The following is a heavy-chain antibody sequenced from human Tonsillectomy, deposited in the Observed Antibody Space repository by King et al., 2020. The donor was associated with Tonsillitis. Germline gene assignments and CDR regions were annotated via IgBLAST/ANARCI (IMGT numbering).Heavy chain of an antibody. CDR3: ARVGLLFGFDP. Sequence: QLQESASRLLKPSQTLSLTCAVSGGSISSGGYSWSWIRQPPGKALEYIGYISHSGTTNYNPPLTSRVTISADRSKNQLSLTLSSVTAADTAVYDCARVGLLFGFDPWGQGTLVTVSS. J-gene: IGHJ5*02. CDR2: ISHSGTT. D-gene: IGHD3/OR15-3a*01. CDR1: GGSISSGGYS. V-gene: IGHV4-30-2*01.